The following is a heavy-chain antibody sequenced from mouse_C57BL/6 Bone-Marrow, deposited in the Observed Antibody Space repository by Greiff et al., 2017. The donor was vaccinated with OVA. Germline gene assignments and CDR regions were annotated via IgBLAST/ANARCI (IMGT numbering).Heavy chain of an antibody. D-gene: IGHD1-1*01. CDR2: IHPTSGST. V-gene: IGHV1-64*01. CDR3: ARYYYGSSYTWFAY. CDR1: GYTFTSYW. Sequence: QVQLQQPGAELVKPGASVKLSCKASGYTFTSYWMHWVKQRPGQGLEWIGMIHPTSGSTNYNEKFKSKATLTVDKSSSTAYMQLSSLTSEDSAVYYGARYYYGSSYTWFAYWGQGTLVTVSA. J-gene: IGHJ3*01.